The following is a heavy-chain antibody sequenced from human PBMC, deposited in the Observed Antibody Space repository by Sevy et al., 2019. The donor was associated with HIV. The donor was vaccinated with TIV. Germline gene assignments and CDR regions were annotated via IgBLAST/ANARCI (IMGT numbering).Heavy chain of an antibody. CDR2: INPNSGGT. CDR1: GYTFTGYY. CDR3: ARDLGVWGMTTVTTSVWFDP. Sequence: ASVKVSCKASGYTFTGYYMHWVRQAPGQGLEWMGWINPNSGGTNYAQKFQGRVTMTRDTSISTAYMELSRLRSDGTAVYYCARDLGVWGMTTVTTSVWFDPWGQGTLVTVSS. D-gene: IGHD4-4*01. J-gene: IGHJ5*02. V-gene: IGHV1-2*02.